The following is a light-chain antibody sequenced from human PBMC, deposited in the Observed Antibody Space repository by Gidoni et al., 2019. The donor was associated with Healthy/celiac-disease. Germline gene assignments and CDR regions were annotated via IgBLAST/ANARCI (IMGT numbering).Light chain of an antibody. Sequence: QSALTQPASVSGSPGPSITISCTGTSSDVGSYNLVSWYQQHPGKAPKLMIYEGSKRPSGVSNRVSGSKSGNTASLTISGLQAEDEADYYCCSYAGSSTSVVFGGGTKLTVL. V-gene: IGLV2-23*01. J-gene: IGLJ2*01. CDR2: EGS. CDR3: CSYAGSSTSVV. CDR1: SSDVGSYNL.